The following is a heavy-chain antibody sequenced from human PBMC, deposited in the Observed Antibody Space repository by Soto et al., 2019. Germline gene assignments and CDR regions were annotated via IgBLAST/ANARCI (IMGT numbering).Heavy chain of an antibody. D-gene: IGHD3-10*01. Sequence: SETLSLTCTVSSGSISTDGYYWNWIRQHPGKGLEWIGYFYYSGSTYYNPSLKSRVTISVDTSKNQFSLNLRSVTAADTAVYYCASMGYHYGSGSYPLDYWGQGTLVTVSS. CDR1: SGSISTDGYY. V-gene: IGHV4-31*03. CDR2: FYYSGST. J-gene: IGHJ4*02. CDR3: ASMGYHYGSGSYPLDY.